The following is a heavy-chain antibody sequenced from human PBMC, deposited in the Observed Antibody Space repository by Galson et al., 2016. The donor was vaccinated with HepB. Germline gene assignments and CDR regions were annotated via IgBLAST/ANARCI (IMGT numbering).Heavy chain of an antibody. CDR1: GYTFTGYY. V-gene: IGHV1-2*02. D-gene: IGHD1-26*01. Sequence: SVKVSCKASGYTFTGYYMHWVRQAPGQGLEWMGWINPDSGVTSYAQKFQGRVTMTRDTSISKVYMELSRLKSDDTAIYYCARDRYSGRYYVGAFDIWGQGTMVTVS. CDR2: INPDSGVT. CDR3: ARDRYSGRYYVGAFDI. J-gene: IGHJ3*02.